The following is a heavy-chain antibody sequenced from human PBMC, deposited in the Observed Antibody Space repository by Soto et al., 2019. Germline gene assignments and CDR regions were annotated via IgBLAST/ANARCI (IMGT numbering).Heavy chain of an antibody. Sequence: PSETLSLTCTVSGGSISSGGYYWSWIRQHPGKGLEWIGYTFYSGATYYNPSLKSRTIISVDTSKNKFSLTLTSLTAADTAVYYCARVQPYDYGANTGWLDPWGQGTLVTVSS. D-gene: IGHD4-17*01. V-gene: IGHV4-31*03. J-gene: IGHJ5*02. CDR2: TFYSGAT. CDR1: GGSISSGGYY. CDR3: ARVQPYDYGANTGWLDP.